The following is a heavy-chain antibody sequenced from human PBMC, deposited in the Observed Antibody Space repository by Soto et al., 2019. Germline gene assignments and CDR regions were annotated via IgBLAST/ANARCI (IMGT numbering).Heavy chain of an antibody. J-gene: IGHJ3*02. V-gene: IGHV3-23*01. CDR3: AKSYSSGWFGFDAFDI. Sequence: GGSLRLSCAASGFTFSSYAMSWVRQAPGKGLEWVSAISGRGGSTYYADSVKGRFTISRDNSKNTLYLQMNSLRAEDTAVYYCAKSYSSGWFGFDAFDIWGQGTMVTVSS. CDR1: GFTFSSYA. CDR2: ISGRGGST. D-gene: IGHD6-19*01.